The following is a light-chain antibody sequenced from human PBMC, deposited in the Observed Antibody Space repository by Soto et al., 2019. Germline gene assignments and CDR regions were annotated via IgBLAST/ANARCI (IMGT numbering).Light chain of an antibody. Sequence: EIVLTQSPGTLSLSPGERATLSCRASQSVSSSYLAWYQQKPGQAPRLLIYGASSRATGIPDRFSGSGSGTDFTLTISSLEPEDFAMYYCQQYGSLWTFGQGTKVVIK. CDR1: QSVSSSY. J-gene: IGKJ1*01. V-gene: IGKV3-20*01. CDR3: QQYGSLWT. CDR2: GAS.